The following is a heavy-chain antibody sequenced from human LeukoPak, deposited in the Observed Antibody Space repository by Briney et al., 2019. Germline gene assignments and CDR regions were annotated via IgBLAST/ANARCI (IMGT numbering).Heavy chain of an antibody. CDR2: IYYSGST. D-gene: IGHD2-8*01. V-gene: IGHV4-59*01. CDR3: ARRGYCTNGVCSYYFDY. Sequence: ETLSLTCTVSGGSISSYYWSWIRQPPGKGLEWIGYIYYSGSTNYNPSLKSRVTISVDTSKNQFSLKLSSVTAADTAVYYCARRGYCTNGVCSYYFDYWGQGTLVTVSP. J-gene: IGHJ4*02. CDR1: GGSISSYY.